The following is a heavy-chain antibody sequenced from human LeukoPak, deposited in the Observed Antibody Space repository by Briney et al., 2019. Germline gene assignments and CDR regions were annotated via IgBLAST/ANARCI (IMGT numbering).Heavy chain of an antibody. Sequence: SETLSLTCSVSGGSISSSSYYWGWIRQPPGKGLEWIGTIYYSGSTYYNPSLKSRVTISVDTSKTQFSLKLSSVTAADTAVYYCARGNYYDSSTYYRAFDIWGQGTMVTVSS. D-gene: IGHD3-22*01. CDR2: IYYSGST. V-gene: IGHV4-39*07. CDR3: ARGNYYDSSTYYRAFDI. J-gene: IGHJ3*02. CDR1: GGSISSSSYY.